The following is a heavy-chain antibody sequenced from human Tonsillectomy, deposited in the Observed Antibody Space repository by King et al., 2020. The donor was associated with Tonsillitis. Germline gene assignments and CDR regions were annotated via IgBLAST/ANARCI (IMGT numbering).Heavy chain of an antibody. Sequence: EVQLAESGGGLVQPGRSLRLSCAASGFTFDDYAMHWVRQAPGKGLEWVSGISWNSGYVAYAGSVKGRFTISRDNAKNSLYLQMDSLRAEDTALYYCGKGPRSSLYSSSGGDYWGQGTLVTVSS. CDR3: GKGPRSSLYSSSGGDY. CDR1: GFTFDDYA. V-gene: IGHV3-9*01. CDR2: ISWNSGYV. D-gene: IGHD2-2*01. J-gene: IGHJ4*02.